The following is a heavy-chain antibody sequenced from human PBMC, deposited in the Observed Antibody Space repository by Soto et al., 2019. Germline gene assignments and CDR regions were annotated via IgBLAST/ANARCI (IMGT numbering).Heavy chain of an antibody. Sequence: EVQLVESGGGVVQPGGSLRLSCGASGFTFSSYSMNWVRQAPGKGLEWVSYISESTRSTIYYADSVKGRFTISRDNAKNSLYLQMNSLRAEDTAVYFCARDMSVYADYWGQGTLVTVSP. V-gene: IGHV3-48*01. D-gene: IGHD1-20*01. CDR3: ARDMSVYADY. CDR2: ISESTRSTI. J-gene: IGHJ4*02. CDR1: GFTFSSYS.